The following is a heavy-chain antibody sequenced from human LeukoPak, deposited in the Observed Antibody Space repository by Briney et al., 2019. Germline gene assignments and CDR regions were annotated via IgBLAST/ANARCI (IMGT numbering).Heavy chain of an antibody. J-gene: IGHJ4*02. CDR2: ISGSGGFT. D-gene: IGHD4-17*01. CDR1: GFTFSSYA. V-gene: IGHV3-23*01. Sequence: GGSLRLSCAASGFTFSSYAMSWVRQAPGKGLEWVSGISGSGGFTYYADSVKGRFTISRDNSKNTLYLQMNSLRAEDTAEYYCAKAATTVTTQFDYWGQGTLVTVSS. CDR3: AKAATTVTTQFDY.